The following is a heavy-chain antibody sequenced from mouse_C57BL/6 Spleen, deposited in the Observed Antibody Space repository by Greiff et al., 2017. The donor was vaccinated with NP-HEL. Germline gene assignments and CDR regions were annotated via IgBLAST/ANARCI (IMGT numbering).Heavy chain of an antibody. V-gene: IGHV3-6*01. D-gene: IGHD2-4*01. Sequence: DVKLQESGPGLVKPSQSLSLTCSVTGYSITSGYYWNWIRQFPGNKLEWMGYISYDGSNNYIPSLKNRISITRDTSKNQFFLKLNSVTTEDTATYYCAREGYDYDFLYFDYWGQGTTLTVSS. CDR2: ISYDGSN. CDR1: GYSITSGYY. CDR3: AREGYDYDFLYFDY. J-gene: IGHJ2*01.